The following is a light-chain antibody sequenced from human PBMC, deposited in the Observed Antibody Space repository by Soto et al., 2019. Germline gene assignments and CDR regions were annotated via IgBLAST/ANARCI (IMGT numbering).Light chain of an antibody. CDR3: QQSYSTPRT. V-gene: IGKV1-39*01. CDR2: AAS. CDR1: QSISSY. J-gene: IGKJ1*01. Sequence: DIQMTRSPSSLSASVGDRVTITCRASQSISSYLNWHQQKPGKAPKLLIYAASSLQSGVPSRFSGSGSGTDFTLTISSLQPEDFATYYCQQSYSTPRTFGQGTKVDIK.